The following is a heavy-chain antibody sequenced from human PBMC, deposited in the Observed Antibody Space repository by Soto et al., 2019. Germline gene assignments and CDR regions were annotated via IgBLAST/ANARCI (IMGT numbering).Heavy chain of an antibody. Sequence: GASVKVSCKASGYTFTSYGISWVRQAPGQGLEWMGWISVHNGNRNYGQNFQGRVTMTTDTSTSTSYMELRSLSSDDTAVYSWARDQTYSSGWYLDYWRQRTMGTVSS. J-gene: IGHJ4*02. CDR3: ARDQTYSSGWYLDY. CDR2: ISVHNGNR. D-gene: IGHD6-19*01. CDR1: GYTFTSYG. V-gene: IGHV1-18*04.